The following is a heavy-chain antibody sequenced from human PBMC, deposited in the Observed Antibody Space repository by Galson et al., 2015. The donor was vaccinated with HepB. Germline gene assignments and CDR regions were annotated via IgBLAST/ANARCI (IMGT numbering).Heavy chain of an antibody. V-gene: IGHV1-18*01. CDR3: ARRGSSWSRGAFDI. D-gene: IGHD6-13*01. J-gene: IGHJ3*02. Sequence: SVKVSCKASGYTFTSYGISWVRQAPGQGLEWMGWISAYNGNTNYAQKLQGRVTMTTDTNTSTAYLEMRSLRSADAAEYYCARRGSSWSRGAFDIWGQGTMVTVSS. CDR1: GYTFTSYG. CDR2: ISAYNGNT.